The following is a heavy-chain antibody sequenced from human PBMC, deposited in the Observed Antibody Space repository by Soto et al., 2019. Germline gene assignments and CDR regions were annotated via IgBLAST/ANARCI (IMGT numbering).Heavy chain of an antibody. CDR2: IYHTGTT. CDR3: ARSPNIHFQTWFDP. D-gene: IGHD3-3*02. CDR1: GGSISPINW. J-gene: IGHJ5*02. V-gene: IGHV4-4*02. Sequence: QVHLQESGPGLVKPSGTLSLTCGVSGGSISPINWWSWVRQTPGKGLEWIGEIYHTGTTDYNPSLKSRVTISIDKSKNQFFLNLTSVTAADTALYYCARSPNIHFQTWFDPWGQGTWVNVSS.